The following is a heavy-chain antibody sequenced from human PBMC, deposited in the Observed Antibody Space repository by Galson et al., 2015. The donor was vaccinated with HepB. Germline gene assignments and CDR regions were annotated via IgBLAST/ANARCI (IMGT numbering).Heavy chain of an antibody. J-gene: IGHJ5*02. CDR1: GFSFNTYT. V-gene: IGHV3-21*01. D-gene: IGHD4-17*01. CDR3: ARGHVDYAPAGWFDP. CDR2: ISDSGSYM. Sequence: SLRLSCAGSGFSFNTYTMNWIRQAPGKGLEWVSSISDSGSYMYYADSVKDRFTISRDNAKNSVFLRMSSLRGEDTAVYYCARGHVDYAPAGWFDPWGQGTLVTVSS.